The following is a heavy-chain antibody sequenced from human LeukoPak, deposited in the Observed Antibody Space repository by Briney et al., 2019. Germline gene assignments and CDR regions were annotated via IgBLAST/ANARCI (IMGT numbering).Heavy chain of an antibody. V-gene: IGHV3-30-3*01. D-gene: IGHD3-10*01. CDR1: GFTFSSYA. CDR2: ISYDGSNK. CDR3: ARDMALLWFGELPYYYGMDV. J-gene: IGHJ6*02. Sequence: GGSLRLSCAASGFTFSSYAMHWVRQAPGKGLEWVAVISYDGSNKYYADSVKGRFTISRDNSKNTLYLQVNSLRAEDTAVYNCARDMALLWFGELPYYYGMDVWGQGTTVTVSS.